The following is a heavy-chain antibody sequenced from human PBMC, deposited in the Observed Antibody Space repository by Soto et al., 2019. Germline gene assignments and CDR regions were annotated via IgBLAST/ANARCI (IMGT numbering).Heavy chain of an antibody. J-gene: IGHJ6*02. D-gene: IGHD3-16*01. CDR1: GGSVSSGSYY. CDR2: IYYSGST. V-gene: IGHV4-61*01. Sequence: SETLSLTCTVSGGSVSSGSYYWSWIRQPPGKGLEWIGYIYYSGSTNYNPSLKSRVTISVNTSKNQFSLKLSSVTAADTAVYYCARDRGSGMDVWGQGTTVTVSS. CDR3: ARDRGSGMDV.